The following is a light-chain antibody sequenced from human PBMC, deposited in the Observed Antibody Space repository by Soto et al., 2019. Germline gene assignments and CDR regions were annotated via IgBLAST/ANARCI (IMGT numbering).Light chain of an antibody. CDR2: VAS. CDR1: LPLRNP. CDR3: QRYNTVPWA. V-gene: IGKV1-27*01. Sequence: DIQMTQSPSSLSAFVGDRVTITCRASLPLRNPLARFHQRPGKVPRLLIYVASTLQSGVPSRFAGSGSGTEFSLTITSLQPEDFATYYCQRYNTVPWAFGQGTKVEIK. J-gene: IGKJ1*01.